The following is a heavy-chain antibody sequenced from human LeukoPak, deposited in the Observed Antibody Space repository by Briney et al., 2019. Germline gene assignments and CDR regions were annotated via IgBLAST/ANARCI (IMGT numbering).Heavy chain of an antibody. CDR1: GGSISSSSYY. CDR3: ARVWSWGSDY. D-gene: IGHD3-16*01. Sequence: SETLSLTCTVSGGSISSSSYYWGWIRQPPGKGLEWIGSIYYSGSTYYNPSLKSRVTISVDTSKNQFSLKLSSVTAADTAVYYCARVWSWGSDYWGQGTLVTVSS. V-gene: IGHV4-39*07. J-gene: IGHJ4*02. CDR2: IYYSGST.